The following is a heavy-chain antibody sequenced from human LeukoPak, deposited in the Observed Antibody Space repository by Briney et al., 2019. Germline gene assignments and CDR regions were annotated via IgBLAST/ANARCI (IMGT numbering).Heavy chain of an antibody. J-gene: IGHJ3*02. D-gene: IGHD4-17*01. CDR3: AKDRPGDIHYGDYERAFDI. CDR1: GYTFTSYD. CDR2: MNPNSGNT. Sequence: ASVKVSCKASGYTFTSYDINWVRQATGQGLEWMGWMNPNSGNTGYAQKFQGRVTMTRNTSISTAYMELSSLRSEDTAVYYCAKDRPGDIHYGDYERAFDIWGQGTMVTVSS. V-gene: IGHV1-8*01.